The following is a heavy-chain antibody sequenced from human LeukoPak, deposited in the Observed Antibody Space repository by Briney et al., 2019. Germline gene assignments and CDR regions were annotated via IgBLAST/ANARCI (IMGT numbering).Heavy chain of an antibody. CDR3: ARSTASGSYDNYFGY. CDR2: IYENGGTT. V-gene: IGHV3-23*01. Sequence: GGSLRLSCVGSGFTFRSHAMSWVRQAPEKGLEFVSGIYENGGTTYYADSVKGRFSISRDNSKNTLYLQMNSLRAEDTAVYYCARSTASGSYDNYFGYWGQGTLVTVSS. D-gene: IGHD1-26*01. CDR1: GFTFRSHA. J-gene: IGHJ4*02.